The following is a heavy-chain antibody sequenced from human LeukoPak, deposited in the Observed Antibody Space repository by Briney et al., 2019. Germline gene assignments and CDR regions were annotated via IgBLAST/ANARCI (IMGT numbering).Heavy chain of an antibody. V-gene: IGHV3-23*01. CDR2: ISGSGGRI. J-gene: IGHJ4*02. Sequence: GGSLRLSCAASGFTFSSYAMSWVRQSPGKGLEWVSDISGSGGRINYADSVKGRFTISRDNSKNTLYQQMNSLRAEDTAVYYCAKTYDFGDYPHVWGRGTLVTVSS. CDR3: AKTYDFGDYPHV. CDR1: GFTFSSYA. D-gene: IGHD4-17*01.